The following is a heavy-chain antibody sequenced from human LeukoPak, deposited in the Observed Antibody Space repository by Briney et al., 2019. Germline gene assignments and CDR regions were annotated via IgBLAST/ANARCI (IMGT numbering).Heavy chain of an antibody. V-gene: IGHV3-33*01. Sequence: GGSLRLSCAASGFTFSSYGMHWVRQAPGKGLEWVAVIWYDGSNKYYADSVKGRFTISRDNSKNTLYLQMNSLRAVDTAVYYCARPYSSGWYFPLYYGMDVWGKGTTVTVSS. J-gene: IGHJ6*04. D-gene: IGHD6-19*01. CDR3: ARPYSSGWYFPLYYGMDV. CDR1: GFTFSSYG. CDR2: IWYDGSNK.